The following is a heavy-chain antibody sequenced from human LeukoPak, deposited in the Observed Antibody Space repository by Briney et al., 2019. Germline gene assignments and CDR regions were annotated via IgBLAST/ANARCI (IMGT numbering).Heavy chain of an antibody. CDR1: GSTFSSYW. V-gene: IGHV3-7*01. Sequence: GSLRLSCAASGSTFSSYWMNWVRQAPGKGLEWVANIKQDGSEEYYTDSVKGRFTISRDNTKNSLYLQLNSLRAEDTAIYYCARGGSRLFTSHTLDYWGQGTLVTVSS. D-gene: IGHD2-2*02. J-gene: IGHJ4*02. CDR2: IKQDGSEE. CDR3: ARGGSRLFTSHTLDY.